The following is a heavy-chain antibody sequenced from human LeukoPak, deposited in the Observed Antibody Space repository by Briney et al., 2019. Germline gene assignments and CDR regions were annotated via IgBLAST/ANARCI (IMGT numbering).Heavy chain of an antibody. J-gene: IGHJ4*02. CDR3: ARVRDIVVVPAAMCLDY. CDR2: IWYDGSNK. D-gene: IGHD2-2*01. Sequence: GGSLRLSCAASGFTFSSYGMHWVRQAPGKGLEWVAVIWYDGSNKYYADPVKGRFTISRDNSKNTLYLQMNSLRAEDTAVYYCARVRDIVVVPAAMCLDYWGQGTLVTVSS. CDR1: GFTFSSYG. V-gene: IGHV3-33*01.